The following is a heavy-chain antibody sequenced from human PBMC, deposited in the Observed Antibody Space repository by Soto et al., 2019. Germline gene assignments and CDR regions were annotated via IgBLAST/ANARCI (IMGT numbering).Heavy chain of an antibody. CDR1: GFTFSNYA. V-gene: IGHV3-23*01. J-gene: IGHJ4*02. CDR2: ISGSGGST. Sequence: GGSLRLSCAASGFTFSNYAMSWVRQAPGKGLEWVSAISGSGGSTWYADSVKGRFTVSSDNSKKTLYLQMNSLRAEDTAVYYCAKEASSMWFPLDYWSQGTLVTVSS. CDR3: AKEASSMWFPLDY. D-gene: IGHD6-13*01.